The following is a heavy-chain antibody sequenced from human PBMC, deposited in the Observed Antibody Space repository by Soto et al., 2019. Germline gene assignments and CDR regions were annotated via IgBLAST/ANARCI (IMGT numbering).Heavy chain of an antibody. CDR3: ARGGGHSGYGPQRAFEY. CDR2: ISAYNGNT. J-gene: IGHJ4*02. D-gene: IGHD5-12*01. CDR1: GYTFTSYG. Sequence: QVQLVQSGAEVKNPGASVKVSCKSSGYTFTSYGISWVRQAPGQGLEWMGWISAYNGNTNYAQKLQGRVTMTTDTSSRTAYMELRSLRSDATAVYYCARGGGHSGYGPQRAFEYWGQGTLVTDSS. V-gene: IGHV1-18*01.